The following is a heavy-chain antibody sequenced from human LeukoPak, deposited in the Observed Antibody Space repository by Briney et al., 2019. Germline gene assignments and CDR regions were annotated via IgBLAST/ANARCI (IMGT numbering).Heavy chain of an antibody. V-gene: IGHV3-23*01. CDR2: ISGSGGST. CDR3: AKPRNLYYDSSGYYPCFDY. Sequence: PSETLSLTCAVYGGSFSGYYWSWIRQPPGKGLEWVSAISGSGGSTYYADSVKGRFTISRDNSKNTLYLQMNSLRAEDTAVYYCAKPRNLYYDSSGYYPCFDYWGQGTLVTVSS. J-gene: IGHJ4*02. D-gene: IGHD3-22*01. CDR1: GGSFSGYY.